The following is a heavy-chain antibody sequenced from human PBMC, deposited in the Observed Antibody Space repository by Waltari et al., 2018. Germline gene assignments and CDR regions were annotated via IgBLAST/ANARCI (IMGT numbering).Heavy chain of an antibody. Sequence: VQLQESGPGLVKPSETLSLSCSVPDGSIRSYYWSWIRQPPGKGPEWIGYVYFSGSTKYNSSLQSRVTISLDTSKNEFSLTLRSVTAADTAVYFCARTYSRGGWYFDSWGLGTLVTVSS. V-gene: IGHV4-59*01. CDR2: VYFSGST. CDR1: DGSIRSYY. D-gene: IGHD4-4*01. J-gene: IGHJ4*02. CDR3: ARTYSRGGWYFDS.